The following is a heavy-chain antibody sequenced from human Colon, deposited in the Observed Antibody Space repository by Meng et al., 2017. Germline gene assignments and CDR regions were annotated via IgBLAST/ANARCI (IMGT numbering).Heavy chain of an antibody. V-gene: IGHV3-74*03. D-gene: IGHD5-24*01. J-gene: IGHJ5*02. CDR3: ASLSPPITKDWIDP. Sequence: GESLKISCTASGFAFSSYWMNWVRQVPGKGLQWVSRINGDGGSPSYADSVKGRFTISRDNTKNTLYLQMNSLRVEDTAVYFCASLSPPITKDWIDPWGQGTLVTVSS. CDR1: GFAFSSYW. CDR2: INGDGGSP.